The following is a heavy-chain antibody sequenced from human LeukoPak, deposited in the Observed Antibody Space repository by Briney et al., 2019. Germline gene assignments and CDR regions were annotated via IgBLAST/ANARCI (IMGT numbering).Heavy chain of an antibody. V-gene: IGHV1-24*01. D-gene: IGHD4-17*01. CDR2: FNPEDGET. J-gene: IGHJ4*02. Sequence: ASVKVSCKVSGYTLTELSMHWVRQAPGKGLEWMGGFNPEDGETIYAQKFQGRVTMTEDTTTNTAYMELSSLRSEDTAVEYGATGLGAVTKDYWGQGTLVTVSS. CDR1: GYTLTELS. CDR3: ATGLGAVTKDY.